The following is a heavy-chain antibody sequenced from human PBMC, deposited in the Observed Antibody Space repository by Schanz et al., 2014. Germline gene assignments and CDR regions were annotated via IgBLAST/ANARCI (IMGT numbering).Heavy chain of an antibody. CDR1: GFTFSSYA. CDR3: AKDSRGSSFDMDV. Sequence: EVQLVESGGGLVKPGGSLRLSCAASGFTFSSYAMSWVRQAPGKGLEWVSAISGSGGDTYYADSVKGRFTISRDNSKNSLYLQMNSLRTEDTALYYCAKDSRGSSFDMDVWGQGTTVTVSS. D-gene: IGHD1-26*01. V-gene: IGHV3-23*04. J-gene: IGHJ6*02. CDR2: ISGSGGDT.